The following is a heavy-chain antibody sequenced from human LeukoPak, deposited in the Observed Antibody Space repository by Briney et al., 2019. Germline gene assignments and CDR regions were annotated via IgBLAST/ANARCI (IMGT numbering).Heavy chain of an antibody. CDR1: GGSFSGYY. CDR3: ASDTAAAGTNY. V-gene: IGHV4-34*01. D-gene: IGHD6-13*01. CDR2: INHSGST. Sequence: KSSETLSLTCAVYGGSFSGYYWSWIRQPPGKGLEWIGEINHSGSTNYNPPLKSRVTISIDTSKNQFSLKLSSVTAADTAVYYCASDTAAAGTNYWGQGTLVTVSS. J-gene: IGHJ4*02.